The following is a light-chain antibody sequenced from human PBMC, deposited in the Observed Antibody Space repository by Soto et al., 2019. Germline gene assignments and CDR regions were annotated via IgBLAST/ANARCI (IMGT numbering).Light chain of an antibody. CDR2: GVS. V-gene: IGKV3-20*01. J-gene: IGKJ4*01. CDR3: QQYGTSPLT. CDR1: QRLSASD. Sequence: EIVLTQSPGTLSLSPGQRATLSCRASQRLSASDIAWHQQKPGQAPKFLIYGVSSRATGIPDRFSGSGSGTDFTLTISTLETEDFAVYDCQQYGTSPLTFGGGTKVEIK.